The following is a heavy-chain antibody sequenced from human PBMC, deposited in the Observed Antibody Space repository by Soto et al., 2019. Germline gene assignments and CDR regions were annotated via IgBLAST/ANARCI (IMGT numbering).Heavy chain of an antibody. CDR2: INSDGSST. CDR3: AREGHPGWPDY. D-gene: IGHD6-19*01. J-gene: IGHJ4*02. CDR1: EFKSGSYW. V-gene: IGHV3-74*01. Sequence: PLLVRCRASEFKSGSYWIHRISKDPGKGLVWVSRINSDGSSTSYADSVKGRFTISRDNAKNTLYLQMNSLRAEDTAVYYCAREGHPGWPDYWGQGTLVTVSS.